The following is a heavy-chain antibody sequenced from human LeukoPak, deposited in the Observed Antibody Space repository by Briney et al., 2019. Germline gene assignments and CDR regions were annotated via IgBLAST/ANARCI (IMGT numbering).Heavy chain of an antibody. V-gene: IGHV1-46*01. CDR1: GYTFTSNY. Sequence: ASVKVSYKASGYTFTSNYMHWVRQAPGQGLEWMGIINPSGGSTSYAQKFQGRVTITADESTSTAYMELSSLRSEDTAVYYCARDLSYCSGGSCYSTVTMDVWGQGTTVTVSS. J-gene: IGHJ6*02. CDR3: ARDLSYCSGGSCYSTVTMDV. CDR2: INPSGGST. D-gene: IGHD2-15*01.